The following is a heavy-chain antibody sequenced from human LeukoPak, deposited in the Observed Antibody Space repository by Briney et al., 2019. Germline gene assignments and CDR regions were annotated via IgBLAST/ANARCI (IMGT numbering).Heavy chain of an antibody. V-gene: IGHV3-30*04. Sequence: QSGGSLRLSCAASGFTFSSYAMHWVRQAPGKGLEWVAVISYDGSNKYYADSVKGRFTISRDNSKNTLYLQMNSLRAEDTAVYYCAKGNPGGGATTFDYRGQGTLVTVSS. J-gene: IGHJ4*02. CDR3: AKGNPGGGATTFDY. D-gene: IGHD1-26*01. CDR2: ISYDGSNK. CDR1: GFTFSSYA.